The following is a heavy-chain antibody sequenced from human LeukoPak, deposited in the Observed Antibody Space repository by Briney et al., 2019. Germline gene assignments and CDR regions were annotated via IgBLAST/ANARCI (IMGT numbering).Heavy chain of an antibody. J-gene: IGHJ4*02. Sequence: GESLKISCQVSGYTFSRQWIGWVRQLPGKGLEWMGIIYPGDSDTRYSPSFQGQVTISADKSISTAYLQWSSLKASDTAMYYCARGPLYYYDSSGYYYAGSFDYWGQGTLVTVSS. D-gene: IGHD3-22*01. CDR1: GYTFSRQW. CDR2: IYPGDSDT. CDR3: ARGPLYYYDSSGYYYAGSFDY. V-gene: IGHV5-51*01.